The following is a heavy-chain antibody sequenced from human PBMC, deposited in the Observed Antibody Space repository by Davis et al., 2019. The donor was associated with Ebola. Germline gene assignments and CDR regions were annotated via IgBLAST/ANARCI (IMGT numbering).Heavy chain of an antibody. Sequence: GGSLRLSCAASGFTFSSYWMIWVRHAPGKGLEWVANINQDGSDQYYMDSVKGRFTISRDNAKNSLSLQMDSLRAEDTAIYYCARGSGGWGIDYWGPGTLVTVSS. J-gene: IGHJ4*02. CDR1: GFTFSSYW. CDR3: ARGSGGWGIDY. V-gene: IGHV3-7*01. D-gene: IGHD3-16*01. CDR2: INQDGSDQ.